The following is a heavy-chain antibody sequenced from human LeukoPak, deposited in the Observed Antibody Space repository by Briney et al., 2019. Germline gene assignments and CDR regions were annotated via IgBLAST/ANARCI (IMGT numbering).Heavy chain of an antibody. CDR2: ISSSSSYI. J-gene: IGHJ6*03. CDR3: AKVGSVVVVPAAESYYYYYMDV. V-gene: IGHV3-21*04. D-gene: IGHD2-2*01. Sequence: PGGSLRLSCAASGFTFSSYSMNWVRQAPGKGLEWVSFISSSSSYIYYADSVKGRFTISRDNAKNSLYLQMNSLRAEDTAVYYCAKVGSVVVVPAAESYYYYYMDVWGKGTTVTISS. CDR1: GFTFSSYS.